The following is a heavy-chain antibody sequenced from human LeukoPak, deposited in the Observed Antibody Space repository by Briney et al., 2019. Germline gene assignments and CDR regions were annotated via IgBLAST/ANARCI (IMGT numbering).Heavy chain of an antibody. J-gene: IGHJ4*02. V-gene: IGHV3-23*01. CDR3: AHDPNWEMDY. CDR1: GFTFSNHT. D-gene: IGHD7-27*01. Sequence: PGGSLRLSCVASGFTFSNHTMYWVRLAPGKGLEWVSIIGRGGGGIHYTDSVRGRFTISRDDSKNTLYLQMNSLRAEDTALYYCAHDPNWEMDYWGQGVLVTVSS. CDR2: IGRGGGGI.